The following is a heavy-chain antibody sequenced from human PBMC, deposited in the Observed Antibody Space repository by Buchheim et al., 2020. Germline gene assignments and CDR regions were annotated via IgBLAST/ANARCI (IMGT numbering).Heavy chain of an antibody. CDR1: GFTFSSYT. V-gene: IGHV3-21*01. D-gene: IGHD3-3*01. J-gene: IGHJ5*02. CDR2: INDDSRYI. CDR3: VKAEWFSLDS. Sequence: EVQLVESGGGLVKPGGSLRISCVASGFTFSSYTMSWVRQAPGRELEWVSSINDDSRYIYYADSVKGRFTISRDNARNSVHLQMDSLRVEDTALYYCVKAEWFSLDSWGQGTL.